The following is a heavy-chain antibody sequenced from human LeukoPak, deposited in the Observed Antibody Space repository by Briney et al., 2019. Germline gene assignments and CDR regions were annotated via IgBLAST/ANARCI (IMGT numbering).Heavy chain of an antibody. CDR3: ARRHLPVEATGRDDY. CDR2: INNDESHT. CDR1: GFTFSSYW. J-gene: IGHJ4*02. Sequence: GGSLRLSCAASGFTFSSYWMHWVRQAPGKGLVWVSRINNDESHTTYADSVKGRFTISRDNAKNTLYLQMNSLSAEDTAVYYCARRHLPVEATGRDDYWGQGTLVTVSS. V-gene: IGHV3-74*01. D-gene: IGHD1-26*01.